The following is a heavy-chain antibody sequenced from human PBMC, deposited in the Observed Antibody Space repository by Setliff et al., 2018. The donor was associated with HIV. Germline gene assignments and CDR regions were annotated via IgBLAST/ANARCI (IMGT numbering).Heavy chain of an antibody. Sequence: PSETLSLTCSVSGASIGSSHYYWGWIRQPPGKGLEWVASIYYNGSPFYNPSLKSRVTISVDTSKNQFSLNLSSVTAADTAVYYCARHCGYSPGQICYYYWDIWGKGTTVTVS. V-gene: IGHV4-39*01. CDR2: IYYNGSP. J-gene: IGHJ6*03. D-gene: IGHD5-18*01. CDR3: ARHCGYSPGQICYYYWDI. CDR1: GASIGSSHYY.